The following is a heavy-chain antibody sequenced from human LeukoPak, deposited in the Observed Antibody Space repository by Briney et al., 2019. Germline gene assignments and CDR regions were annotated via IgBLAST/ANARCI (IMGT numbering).Heavy chain of an antibody. CDR1: GGSISSSDYY. J-gene: IGHJ5*02. D-gene: IGHD2-2*01. CDR3: ATAFHCSSTSCYLGWFDP. CDR2: IYSCGST. Sequence: SQTLSLTCTVSGGSISSSDYYWSWIRQPPGKGLEWIGYIYSCGSTYYNPSLKSRITISVDTPKNQFSLKLSSVTAADTAVYYCATAFHCSSTSCYLGWFDPWGQGTLVTVSS. V-gene: IGHV4-30-4*01.